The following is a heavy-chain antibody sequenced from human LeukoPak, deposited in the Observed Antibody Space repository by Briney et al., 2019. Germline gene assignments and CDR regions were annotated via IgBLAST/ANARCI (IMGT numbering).Heavy chain of an antibody. J-gene: IGHJ4*02. CDR1: GFTFSRYW. V-gene: IGHV3-7*02. CDR2: IKQDGSEK. Sequence: GGSLRLSCAASGFTFSRYWMSWVRQAPGKGLEWVATIKQDGSEKYYVDSVKGRFTISRDNAKSSLSLQMNSLRAEDTAVFYCARQAIAASFDYWGQGTLVTVSS. CDR3: ARQAIAASFDY. D-gene: IGHD6-13*01.